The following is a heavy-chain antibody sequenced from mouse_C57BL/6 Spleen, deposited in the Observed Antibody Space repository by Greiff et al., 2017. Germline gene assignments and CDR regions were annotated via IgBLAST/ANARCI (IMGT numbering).Heavy chain of an antibody. J-gene: IGHJ4*01. CDR1: GFTFSSYA. D-gene: IGHD2-1*01. Sequence: EVMLVESGGGLVKPGGSLKLSCAASGFTFSSYAMSWVRQTPEKRLEWVATISDGGSYTYYPDNVKGRFTISRDNAKNNLYLQMSHLKSEDTAMYYCARDPYYGKRYYAMDYWGKGTSVTVSS. V-gene: IGHV5-4*01. CDR3: ARDPYYGKRYYAMDY. CDR2: ISDGGSYT.